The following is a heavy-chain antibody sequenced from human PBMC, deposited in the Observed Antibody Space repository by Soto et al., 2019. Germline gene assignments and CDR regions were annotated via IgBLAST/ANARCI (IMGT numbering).Heavy chain of an antibody. D-gene: IGHD6-25*01. CDR1: GFTFRTYS. J-gene: IGHJ4*02. V-gene: IGHV3-21*01. Sequence: PGGSLRLSCAASGFTFRTYSMNWVRQVPGKGLEWVSAISSDSTYIFYADSVKGRFTISRDNAKNSLYLQINSLRAEDTAVYYCARDLGVTATGQSLDYWGQGTQVTVSS. CDR2: ISSDSTYI. CDR3: ARDLGVTATGQSLDY.